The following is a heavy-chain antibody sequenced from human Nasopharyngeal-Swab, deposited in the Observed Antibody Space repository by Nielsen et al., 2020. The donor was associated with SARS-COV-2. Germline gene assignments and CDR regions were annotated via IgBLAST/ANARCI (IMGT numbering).Heavy chain of an antibody. Sequence: GSLRLSCTVSGGSISSSSYYWGWIRQPPGKGLEWIGSTYYSGSTYYNPSLKSRVTISVDTSKNQFSLKLSSVTAADTAVYYCARPYYDSSGYDAWFDPWGQGTLVTVSS. CDR1: GGSISSSSYY. V-gene: IGHV4-39*01. D-gene: IGHD3-22*01. CDR3: ARPYYDSSGYDAWFDP. CDR2: TYYSGST. J-gene: IGHJ5*02.